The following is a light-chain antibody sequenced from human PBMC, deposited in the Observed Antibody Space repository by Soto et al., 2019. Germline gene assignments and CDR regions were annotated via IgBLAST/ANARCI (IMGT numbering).Light chain of an antibody. CDR2: GAS. J-gene: IGKJ1*01. CDR3: QQYDDWPPWT. CDR1: ESIGSN. V-gene: IGKV3-15*01. Sequence: EIVMTQSPATLSVSPGERVTLSCRASESIGSNLAWYQQIPGQAPRLLMYGASTRATGIPARFSGSESGTEFTLTISSLQSXXXXVYYCQQYDDWPPWTFGQGTKVEIK.